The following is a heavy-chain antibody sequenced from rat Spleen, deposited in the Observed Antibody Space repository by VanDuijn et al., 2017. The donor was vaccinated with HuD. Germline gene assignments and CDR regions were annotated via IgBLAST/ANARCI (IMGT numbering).Heavy chain of an antibody. V-gene: IGHV5-29*01. CDR3: ARHPGFDY. CDR1: GFTFSDCY. CDR2: ISYDGSST. J-gene: IGHJ2*01. D-gene: IGHD1-4*01. Sequence: EVQLVESDGGLVQPGRSLKLSCAASGFTFSDCYMAWVRQAPTKGLEWVATISYDGSSTYYRDSVKGRFTISRDNAKSTLYPQMDSLRSEDTDTYYCARHPGFDYWGQGVMVTVSS.